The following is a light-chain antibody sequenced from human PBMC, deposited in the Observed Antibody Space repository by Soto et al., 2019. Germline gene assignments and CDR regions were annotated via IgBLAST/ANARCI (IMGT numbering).Light chain of an antibody. CDR1: QSVSSY. V-gene: IGKV3-20*01. J-gene: IGKJ1*01. CDR2: DAS. Sequence: EIELTQSPSTLSLSPGERASLSCRASQSVSSYLAWYQQKPGQAPRLLIYDASNRATGIPDRFSGSGSGTDFTLTISRLEPEDFAVYYCQQYGSSTWTFGQGTKVDIK. CDR3: QQYGSSTWT.